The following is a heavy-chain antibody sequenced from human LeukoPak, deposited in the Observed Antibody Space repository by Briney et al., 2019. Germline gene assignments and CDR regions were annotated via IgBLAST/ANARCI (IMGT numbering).Heavy chain of an antibody. CDR3: ASGDNDPLFDY. D-gene: IGHD1-1*01. Sequence: KASETLSLTCAVYGGSFSGYYWSWIRQPPGKGLEWIGEINHSGSTNYNPSLKSRVTISVDTSKNQFSLKLSSVTAADTAVYYCASGDNDPLFDYWGQGTLVTVSS. J-gene: IGHJ4*02. CDR2: INHSGST. CDR1: GGSFSGYY. V-gene: IGHV4-34*01.